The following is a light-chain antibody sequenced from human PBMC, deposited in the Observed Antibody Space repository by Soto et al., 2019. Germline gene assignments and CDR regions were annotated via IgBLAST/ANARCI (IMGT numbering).Light chain of an antibody. CDR1: QSVSSN. J-gene: IGKJ2*01. CDR2: DAT. Sequence: EVVMTQSPTILSVSPGERATLSCRASQSVSSNLAWYQQKPGQAPRLLMYDATNRASGVPARFSGSKSGTDFTLTISSLQPEDFAVYFCQQRSDWQYTFGQGTKVE. CDR3: QQRSDWQYT. V-gene: IGKV3D-11*02.